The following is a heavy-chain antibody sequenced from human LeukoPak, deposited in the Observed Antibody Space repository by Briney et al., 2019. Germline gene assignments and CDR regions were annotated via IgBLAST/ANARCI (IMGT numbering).Heavy chain of an antibody. CDR3: ARGGDSSGYLNHYYYGMDV. CDR2: THYSGST. J-gene: IGHJ6*02. CDR1: GGSIRNYY. D-gene: IGHD5-18*01. Sequence: SETLSLTCIVSGGSIRNYYWNWIRQSPGKGLEWIGFTHYSGSTYYRPTLKSRVTMSVDTSKNQFSLKPTSVTAADTAVYYCARGGDSSGYLNHYYYGMDVWGQGTTVTVSS. V-gene: IGHV4-59*01.